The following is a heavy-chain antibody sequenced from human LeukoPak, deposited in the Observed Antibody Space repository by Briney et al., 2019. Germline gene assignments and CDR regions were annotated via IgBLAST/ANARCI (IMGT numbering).Heavy chain of an antibody. V-gene: IGHV4-4*02. Sequence: RSSETLSLTCAVSGGSISSSNWWSWVRQPPGKGLEWIGEIYHSGSTNYKPSLKSRVTISVDKSKNQFSLKLSSVTAADTAVYYCARDYLQQWLVQASGSWFDPWGQGTLVTVSS. CDR2: IYHSGST. J-gene: IGHJ5*02. D-gene: IGHD6-19*01. CDR1: GGSISSSNW. CDR3: ARDYLQQWLVQASGSWFDP.